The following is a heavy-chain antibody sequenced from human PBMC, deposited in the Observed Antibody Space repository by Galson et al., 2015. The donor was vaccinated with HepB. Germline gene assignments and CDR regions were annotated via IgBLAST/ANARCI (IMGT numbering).Heavy chain of an antibody. Sequence: SLRLSCAASGFTFSSYGMHWVRQAPGKGLEWVAVIWYDGSNKYYADSVKGRFTISRDNSKNTLYLQMNSLRAEDTAVYYCARVSGGWDHDAFDIWGQGTMVTVSS. CDR3: ARVSGGWDHDAFDI. J-gene: IGHJ3*02. V-gene: IGHV3-33*01. D-gene: IGHD2-8*02. CDR2: IWYDGSNK. CDR1: GFTFSSYG.